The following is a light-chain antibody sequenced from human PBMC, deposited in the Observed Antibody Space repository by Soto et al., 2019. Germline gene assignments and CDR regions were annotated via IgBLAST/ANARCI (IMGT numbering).Light chain of an antibody. CDR2: RAS. J-gene: IGKJ5*01. Sequence: ELLMTQSQVTLSVSPGEGATLSCRASQSVSGNLAWYQQKPGQAPRLLIYRASSRATGIPDRFSGSGSGTDFTLTISSLPPEDFATYYCQQLNSSPITFGQGTRLEIK. CDR3: QQLNSSPIT. CDR1: QSVSGN. V-gene: IGKV3D-15*01.